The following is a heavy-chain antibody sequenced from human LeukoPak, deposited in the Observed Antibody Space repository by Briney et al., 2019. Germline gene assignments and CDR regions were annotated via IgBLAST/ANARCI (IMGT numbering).Heavy chain of an antibody. CDR3: SGHGSNSY. V-gene: IGHV3-23*01. D-gene: IGHD6-13*01. J-gene: IGHJ4*02. CDR2: ISGSGGST. Sequence: PGGSLRLSCAASGFTFSSYAMSWVRQAPEKGLEWVSAISGSGGSTYYADSVKGRFTISRDNSKNTLYLQMNSLRAEDTAVYYASGHGSNSYWGQGTLVTVSS. CDR1: GFTFSSYA.